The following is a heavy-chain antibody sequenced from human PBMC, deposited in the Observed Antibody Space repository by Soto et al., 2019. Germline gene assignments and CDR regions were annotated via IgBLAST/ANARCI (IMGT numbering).Heavy chain of an antibody. CDR3: VRNGYYCLDI. Sequence: QIQLQESGPGLVKSSGTLSLTCTVSGDSITNSDWWSWVRQSPGKGLEWIGEIHHSGATNYNPSLKSRVTISVDKSTNPLSLKVSSVTAADTAVYYCVRNGYYCLDIWGRGTTVTVSS. J-gene: IGHJ6*02. CDR2: IHHSGAT. V-gene: IGHV4-4*02. CDR1: GDSITNSDW.